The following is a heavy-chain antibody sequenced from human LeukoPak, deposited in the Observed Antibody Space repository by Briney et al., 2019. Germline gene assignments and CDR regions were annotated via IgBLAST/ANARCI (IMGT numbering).Heavy chain of an antibody. Sequence: GASVKVSCKASGYTFTGYYVRWVRQAPGQGLEWMGWISPNNGDTNYAQNFRGRVTMTRDTSITTAYMEMSTLRSDDTAMYYCSRGSSLTGNRVPSDYWGQGTLVSVSS. CDR1: GYTFTGYY. D-gene: IGHD3-9*01. CDR2: ISPNNGDT. CDR3: SRGSSLTGNRVPSDY. J-gene: IGHJ4*02. V-gene: IGHV1-2*02.